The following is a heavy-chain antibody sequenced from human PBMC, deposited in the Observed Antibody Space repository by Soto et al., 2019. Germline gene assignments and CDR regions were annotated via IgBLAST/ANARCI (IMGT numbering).Heavy chain of an antibody. CDR3: AREGSYSAYNFAHGIQLWSFDF. Sequence: SETLSLTCSVSGFAISRGYYWSWVRQPAGKGLEWIGRIFSSGSTSFNPSLESRVAMSVDTSKNHFSLNLSSVTAADVAVYYCAREGSYSAYNFAHGIQLWSFDFWGQGALVTVSS. CDR2: IFSSGST. J-gene: IGHJ4*02. D-gene: IGHD5-12*01. CDR1: GFAISRGYY. V-gene: IGHV4-4*07.